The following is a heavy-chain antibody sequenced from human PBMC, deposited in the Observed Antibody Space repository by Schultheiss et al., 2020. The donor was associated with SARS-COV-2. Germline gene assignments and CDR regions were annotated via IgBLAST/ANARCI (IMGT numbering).Heavy chain of an antibody. CDR2: IYYSGST. Sequence: SETLSLTCAVYGGSFSGYYWSWIRQPPGKGLEVIGYIYYSGSTNYNPSLKSRVTISVDTSKNQFSLKLSSVTAADTAVYYCARGRYDYVWGRRMGNAFDIWGQGTMVTVSS. V-gene: IGHV4-59*01. D-gene: IGHD3-16*01. J-gene: IGHJ3*02. CDR3: ARGRYDYVWGRRMGNAFDI. CDR1: GGSFSGYY.